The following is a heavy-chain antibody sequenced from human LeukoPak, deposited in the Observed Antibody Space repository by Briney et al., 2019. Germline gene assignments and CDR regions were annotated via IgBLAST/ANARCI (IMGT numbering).Heavy chain of an antibody. J-gene: IGHJ4*02. D-gene: IGHD1-1*01. CDR2: IWYDGSNK. Sequence: QPGRSLRLSCAASGFTFSSYGMHWVRQAPGKGLEWVAVIWYDGSNKYYADSVKGRFTISRDNSKNTLSLQMNSLRAEDTALYYCAKVVGTGTTPTDYWGQGTLVTVFS. CDR1: GFTFSSYG. CDR3: AKVVGTGTTPTDY. V-gene: IGHV3-33*06.